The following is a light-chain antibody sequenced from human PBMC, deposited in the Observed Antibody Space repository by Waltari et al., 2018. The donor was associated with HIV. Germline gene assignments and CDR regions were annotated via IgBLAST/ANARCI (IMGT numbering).Light chain of an antibody. CDR2: VTS. Sequence: QSVLTQPPSVSGAPGQRVTISCTGSSSNIGAGYDVHWYQQLPGTAPKLPIYVTSKRPSGVPDRFSGSKSGTSASLGITGLQAEDEADYYCQSYDSSLSGFWVFGGGTKLTVL. CDR1: SSNIGAGYD. J-gene: IGLJ3*02. V-gene: IGLV1-40*01. CDR3: QSYDSSLSGFWV.